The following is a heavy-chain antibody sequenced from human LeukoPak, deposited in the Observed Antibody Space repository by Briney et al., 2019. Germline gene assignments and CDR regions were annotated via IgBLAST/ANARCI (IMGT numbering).Heavy chain of an antibody. J-gene: IGHJ4*02. CDR1: GYTFTGHY. CDR3: ARDGALYGSGNSRAPFDY. V-gene: IGHV1-2*02. Sequence: ASVKVSCKASGYTFTGHYIHWVRQAPGQGLEWMGWINPNSGGTNYAQKFQGRVTMTRDTSITTAYMDLRSLISDDTAVYYCARDGALYGSGNSRAPFDYWGQGTLVTVSS. CDR2: INPNSGGT. D-gene: IGHD3-10*01.